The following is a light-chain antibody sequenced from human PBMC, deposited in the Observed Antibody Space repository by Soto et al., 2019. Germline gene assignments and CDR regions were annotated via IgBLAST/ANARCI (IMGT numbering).Light chain of an antibody. CDR1: QSISGW. V-gene: IGKV1-5*03. Sequence: DIQMTQSPSTLSASVGDRVTITCWASQSISGWLAWYQQKPGKAPKLLIYKASSLESGVPSRFSGSGSGTEFTLTISSLQPDDFATYYCQQYNSYSLTFGGGTKVEIK. J-gene: IGKJ4*01. CDR2: KAS. CDR3: QQYNSYSLT.